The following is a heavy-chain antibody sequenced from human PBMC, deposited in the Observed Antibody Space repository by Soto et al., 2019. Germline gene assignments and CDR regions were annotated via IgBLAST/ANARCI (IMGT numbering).Heavy chain of an antibody. Sequence: GESLKISCKGSGYSFTSYWIGWVRQMPGKGLEWMGIIYPGDSDTRYSPSFQGQVTISADKSISTAYLQWSSLKASDTAVYYCARQGYCSGGSCYPSWFDPWGQGTLVTVSS. CDR2: IYPGDSDT. D-gene: IGHD2-15*01. J-gene: IGHJ5*02. CDR3: ARQGYCSGGSCYPSWFDP. V-gene: IGHV5-51*01. CDR1: GYSFTSYW.